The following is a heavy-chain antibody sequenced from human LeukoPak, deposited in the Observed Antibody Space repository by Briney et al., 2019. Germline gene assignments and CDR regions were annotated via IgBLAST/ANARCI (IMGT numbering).Heavy chain of an antibody. CDR1: GYTFTGYY. J-gene: IGHJ4*02. CDR2: INPNSGGT. D-gene: IGHD3-9*01. CDR3: ARDSTYDILTGLGDY. Sequence: ASVKVSCKASGYTFTGYYMHWVRQAPGQGLEWMGWINPNSGGTNYAQKFQGRVTMTRDTSISTAYMELSRLRSDDTAVYYCARDSTYDILTGLGDYWVQGTLVTVSS. V-gene: IGHV1-2*02.